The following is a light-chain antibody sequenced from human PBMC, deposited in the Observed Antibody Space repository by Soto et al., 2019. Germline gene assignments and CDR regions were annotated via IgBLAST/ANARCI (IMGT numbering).Light chain of an antibody. CDR3: QQSYNTPGT. V-gene: IGKV1-39*01. Sequence: DIQMTQSPSSLSASVEDRVTITCRASQSISNYLNWYQQKPGKAPKLLIYAASSLQSGVPSRLSGSGSGTDFALTISNLQPEDFATYYCQQSYNTPGTFGQGTKLEIK. CDR2: AAS. J-gene: IGKJ2*01. CDR1: QSISNY.